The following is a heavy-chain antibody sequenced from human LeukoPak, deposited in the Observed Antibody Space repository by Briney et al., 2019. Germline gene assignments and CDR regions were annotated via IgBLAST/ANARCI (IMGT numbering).Heavy chain of an antibody. D-gene: IGHD4-17*01. CDR3: AGTTVTTNPFDY. CDR2: IYYSGST. CDR1: GGSISSYY. V-gene: IGHV4-59*01. J-gene: IGHJ4*02. Sequence: PSETLSLTCTVSGGSISSYYWSWIRQPPGKGLEWIGYIYYSGSTNYNPSLKSRVTISVDTSKNQFSLKLSSVTAADTAVYYCAGTTVTTNPFDYWGQGTLVTVSS.